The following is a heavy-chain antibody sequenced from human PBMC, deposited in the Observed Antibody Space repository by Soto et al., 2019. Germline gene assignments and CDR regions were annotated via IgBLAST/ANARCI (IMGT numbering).Heavy chain of an antibody. D-gene: IGHD2-15*01. Sequence: QITLKESGPTLEKPTQTLTLTCTFFGFSFNTTGVGVGWIRQPPGRPLEWLTIIYWDDDKRYSPSLKSRLTITKDTSKDQVVLTLTNMDPVDTGTYFCAHRAVLCSGGTCYSHPFDSWGQGTLVTVSS. CDR2: IYWDDDK. CDR3: AHRAVLCSGGTCYSHPFDS. V-gene: IGHV2-5*02. CDR1: GFSFNTTGVG. J-gene: IGHJ4*02.